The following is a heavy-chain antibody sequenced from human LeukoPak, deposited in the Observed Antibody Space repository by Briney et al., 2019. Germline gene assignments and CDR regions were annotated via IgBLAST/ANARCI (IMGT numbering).Heavy chain of an antibody. V-gene: IGHV1-3*01. D-gene: IGHD6-19*01. CDR3: ARDPRYSSGWSRIPDNWFDP. Sequence: ASVKVSCKASGYTFTSYAMHWVRQAPGQRLEWMGWINAGNGNTKYSQKFQGRVTITRDTSASTAYMELSSLRSEDTAVYYCARDPRYSSGWSRIPDNWFDPWGQGTLVTVSS. CDR2: INAGNGNT. J-gene: IGHJ5*02. CDR1: GYTFTSYA.